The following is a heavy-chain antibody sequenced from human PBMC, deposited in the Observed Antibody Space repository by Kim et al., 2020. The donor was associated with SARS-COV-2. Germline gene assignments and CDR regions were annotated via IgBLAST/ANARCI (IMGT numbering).Heavy chain of an antibody. Sequence: SETLSLTCVVSGGSFSTYYWSWIRQRPGPGLEWVWEINLSGSTNYNQTLKRRVTISVDTSTSKFPLNLKSVTAAATATAYYSSAGMDVWGQGTTVTGSS. CDR2: INLSGST. J-gene: IGHJ6*02. CDR3: SSAGMDV. CDR1: GGSFSTYY. V-gene: IGHV4-34*01.